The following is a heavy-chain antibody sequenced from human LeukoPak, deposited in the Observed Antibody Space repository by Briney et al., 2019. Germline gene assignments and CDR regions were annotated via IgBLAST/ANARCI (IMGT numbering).Heavy chain of an antibody. J-gene: IGHJ3*02. CDR1: GVSINGHY. CDR2: IYDSESA. CDR3: ARDLVTVTKGFDI. D-gene: IGHD4-17*01. V-gene: IGHV4-59*11. Sequence: SETLSLTCTVSGVSINGHYWSWIRQPPGKGLEWIGFIYDSESANYKSSLKSRVTISIDTSKNQFSLKLSSVTAADTAVYYCARDLVTVTKGFDIWGQGTMVSVSS.